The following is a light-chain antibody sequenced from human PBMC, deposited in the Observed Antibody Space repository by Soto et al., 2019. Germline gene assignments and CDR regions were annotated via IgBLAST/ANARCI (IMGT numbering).Light chain of an antibody. Sequence: DNLLWRSLRTPYLSPEGRATPYCTPSQSVGSNYLAWYQQKPGQAPRLLIYGASSRATGIPGRFSGSGSGTDFTLTISMLQAEDGVSYCSPEGRYRPCTFGEGGKVDVK. CDR2: GAS. J-gene: IGKJ1*01. CDR1: QSVGSNY. CDR3: PEGRYRPCT. V-gene: IGKV3-20*01.